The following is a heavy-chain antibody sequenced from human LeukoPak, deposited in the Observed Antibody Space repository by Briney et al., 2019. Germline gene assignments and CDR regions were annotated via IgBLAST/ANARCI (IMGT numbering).Heavy chain of an antibody. CDR2: IYYSGST. Sequence: PSETLSLTCTVSGGSISSSSYYWGWVRQPPGKGLEWIGSIYYSGSTYYNPSLKSRVTISVDTSKNQLSLKLSSVTAADTAVYYCARHESGSCYLDWFDPWGQGTLVTVSS. CDR3: ARHESGSCYLDWFDP. D-gene: IGHD1-26*01. J-gene: IGHJ5*02. CDR1: GGSISSSSYY. V-gene: IGHV4-39*01.